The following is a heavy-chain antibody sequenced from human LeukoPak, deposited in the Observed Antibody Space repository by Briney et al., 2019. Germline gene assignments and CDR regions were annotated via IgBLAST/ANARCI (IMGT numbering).Heavy chain of an antibody. J-gene: IGHJ4*02. Sequence: GGSLRLSCAASGFTFTSYTMHWVRQAPGKGLEWVSAISGSGGSTYYADSVKGRFTISRDNSKNTLYLQMNSLRAEDTAVYYCATITMVRGVISFDYWGQGTLVTVSS. CDR3: ATITMVRGVISFDY. CDR1: GFTFTSYT. CDR2: ISGSGGST. D-gene: IGHD3-10*01. V-gene: IGHV3-23*01.